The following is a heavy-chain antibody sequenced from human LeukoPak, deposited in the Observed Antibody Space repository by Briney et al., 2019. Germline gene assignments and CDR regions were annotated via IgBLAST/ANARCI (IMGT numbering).Heavy chain of an antibody. J-gene: IGHJ4*02. CDR3: ARLYCSGGSCCEDY. V-gene: IGHV4-59*08. D-gene: IGHD2-15*01. Sequence: SETLSLTCTVSGGSIVSYYWSWIRQPPGKGLEWIGYIYYSGSTSYNPSLKSRVTMPVDTSKNQFSLKLTSVTAADTAVYYCARLYCSGGSCCEDYWGQGTLVTVSS. CDR1: GGSIVSYY. CDR2: IYYSGST.